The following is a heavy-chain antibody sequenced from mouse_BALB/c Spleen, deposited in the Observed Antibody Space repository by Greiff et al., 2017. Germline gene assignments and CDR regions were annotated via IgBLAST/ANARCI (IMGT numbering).Heavy chain of an antibody. CDR3: AIGTASLMDY. V-gene: IGHV14-1*02. D-gene: IGHD2-14*01. CDR2: IDPENGNT. CDR1: GFNIKDYY. J-gene: IGHJ4*01. Sequence: EVQLQQSGAELVRPGALVKLSCKASGFNIKDYYMHWVKQRPEQGLEWIGWIDPENGNTIYDPKFQGKASITADTSSNTAYLQLSSLTSEDTAVYYCAIGTASLMDYWGQGTSVTVSS.